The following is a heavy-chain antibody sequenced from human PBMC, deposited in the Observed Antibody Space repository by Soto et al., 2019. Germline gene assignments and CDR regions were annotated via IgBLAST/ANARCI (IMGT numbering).Heavy chain of an antibody. J-gene: IGHJ5*02. CDR1: GGSISSGGYY. V-gene: IGHV4-31*03. D-gene: IGHD3-22*01. Sequence: SETLSLTCTVSGGSISSGGYYWSWIRQHPGKGLEWIGYIYYSGSTYYNPSLKSRVTISVDTSKNQFSLKLSSVTAADTAVYYCARELSDYDSSGYYSNWFDPWGQGTLVTVSS. CDR3: ARELSDYDSSGYYSNWFDP. CDR2: IYYSGST.